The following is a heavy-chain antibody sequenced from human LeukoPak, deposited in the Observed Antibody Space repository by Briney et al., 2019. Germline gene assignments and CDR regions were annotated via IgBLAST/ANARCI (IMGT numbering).Heavy chain of an antibody. CDR2: ISGSGVST. J-gene: IGHJ3*02. CDR1: GFTFSSYA. Sequence: GGSLRLSCAASGFTFSSYAMSWVRQDPGKGLEWLSAISGSGVSTYYADSVKGRFTISRDNSKNTLYLQMNSLRAEDTAVYYCAKDLLDGSGPYAFDIWGQGTMVTVSS. D-gene: IGHD3-10*01. V-gene: IGHV3-23*01. CDR3: AKDLLDGSGPYAFDI.